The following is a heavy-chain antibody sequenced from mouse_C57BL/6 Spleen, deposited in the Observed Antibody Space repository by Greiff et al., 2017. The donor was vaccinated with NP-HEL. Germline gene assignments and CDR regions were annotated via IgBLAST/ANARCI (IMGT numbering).Heavy chain of an antibody. D-gene: IGHD1-1*01. CDR3: ARTDYYGSPYAMDY. CDR1: GYAFTNYL. V-gene: IGHV1-54*01. J-gene: IGHJ4*01. Sequence: QVQLQQSGAELVRPGPSVKVSCKASGYAFTNYLIEWVKQRPGQGLEWIGVINPGSGGTNYNEKFKGKATLTADKSSSTAYMQLSSLTSEDSAVYFCARTDYYGSPYAMDYWGQGTSVTVSS. CDR2: INPGSGGT.